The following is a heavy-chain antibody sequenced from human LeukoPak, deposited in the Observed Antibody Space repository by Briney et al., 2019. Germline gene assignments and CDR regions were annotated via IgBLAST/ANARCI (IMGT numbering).Heavy chain of an antibody. D-gene: IGHD3-3*01. Sequence: GGSLTLSCSASGFTLCSVWVGCVRHAPGKERKWVANTNPDGSAKNYLDSVKGRFTISIDRGKNSLYLQMNSLRDEDTSVYYCARELSWSGRDYWGQGALVIVSS. CDR3: ARELSWSGRDY. J-gene: IGHJ4*02. V-gene: IGHV3-7*01. CDR1: GFTLCSVW. CDR2: TNPDGSAK.